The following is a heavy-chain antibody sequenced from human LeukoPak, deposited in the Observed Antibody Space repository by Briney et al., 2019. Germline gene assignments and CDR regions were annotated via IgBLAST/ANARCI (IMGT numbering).Heavy chain of an antibody. Sequence: GRSLRLSCAASGFTFSVHGMHWVRQAPGKGLEWVAMISYDGSDKYYAESVKGRFTISRDNSKNTPYLQMNSLRDEDTAMYSCATLLLGVGGDYWGQGTLVTVSS. CDR2: ISYDGSDK. CDR3: ATLLLGVGGDY. D-gene: IGHD2-15*01. CDR1: GFTFSVHG. J-gene: IGHJ4*02. V-gene: IGHV3-30*03.